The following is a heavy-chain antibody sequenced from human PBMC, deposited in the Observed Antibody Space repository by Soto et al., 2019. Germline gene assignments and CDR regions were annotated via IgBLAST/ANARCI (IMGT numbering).Heavy chain of an antibody. CDR3: PSANHGRPQGPYYYYSGMAV. CDR2: IIPIFGTA. V-gene: IGHV1-69*12. J-gene: IGHJ6*02. Sequence: QVQLVQSGAEVKKPGSSVKVSCKASGGTFSSYAISWVRQAPGQGLEWMGGIIPIFGTANYEQKFQGRVTIGVDEPTSTAYMSLSRLGSEDTSVYYCPSANHGRPQGPYYYYSGMAVCGQGTTFTVAS. D-gene: IGHD2-15*01. CDR1: GGTFSSYA.